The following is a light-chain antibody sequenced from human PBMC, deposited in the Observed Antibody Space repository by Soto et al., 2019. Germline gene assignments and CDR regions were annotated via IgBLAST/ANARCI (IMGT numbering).Light chain of an antibody. V-gene: IGKV3-20*01. CDR3: QQYGSLLHS. Sequence: EIVLTQSPGTLSSSPWERATLSCRASQSVSSNYLAWYQHKPGQAPRLLIYAASSRATGIPDRFSGSGSGTDFSLTISRLELEEFAVYYCQQYGSLLHSFGQGPKMEIK. J-gene: IGKJ2*01. CDR2: AAS. CDR1: QSVSSNY.